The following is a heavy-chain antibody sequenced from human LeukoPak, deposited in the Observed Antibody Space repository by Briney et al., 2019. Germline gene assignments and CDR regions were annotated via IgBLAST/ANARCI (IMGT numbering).Heavy chain of an antibody. J-gene: IGHJ1*01. Sequence: SETLSLTCAVYGGSFSGYYWSWIRQPPGKGLEWIGEINHSGSTNYNPSLKSRVTISVDTFKNQFSLKLSSVTAADTAVYYCAGAYDYVWGSYRTAEYFQHWGQGTLVTVSS. V-gene: IGHV4-34*01. CDR2: INHSGST. CDR3: AGAYDYVWGSYRTAEYFQH. D-gene: IGHD3-16*02. CDR1: GGSFSGYY.